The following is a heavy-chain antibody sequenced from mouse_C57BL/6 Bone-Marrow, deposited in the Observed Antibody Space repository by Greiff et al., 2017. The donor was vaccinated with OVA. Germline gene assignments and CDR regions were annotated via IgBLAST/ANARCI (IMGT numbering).Heavy chain of an antibody. CDR2: IYPGSGST. V-gene: IGHV1-55*01. CDR3: ARGGGSWFAY. J-gene: IGHJ3*01. CDR1: GYTFTSYW. Sequence: VQLQQSGAELVKPGASVKMSCKASGYTFTSYWITWVKQRPGQGLEWIGDIYPGSGSTNYNEKFKSKATLTVDKSSSTAYMQLSSLTSEDSAVYYCARGGGSWFAYWGQGTLVTVSA.